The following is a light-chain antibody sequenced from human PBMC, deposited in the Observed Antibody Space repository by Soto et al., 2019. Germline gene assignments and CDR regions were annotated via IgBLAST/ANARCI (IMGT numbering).Light chain of an antibody. Sequence: DIQMTQSPSTLSASVGDRVTITCRASQSINSWWAWYQQKPGKAPKLLIYKASSLESGVPSRFSGSGSGTEFTLTISSLQPDDFATYYCQQYNSYPITFGPGTKVDIK. J-gene: IGKJ3*01. V-gene: IGKV1-5*03. CDR2: KAS. CDR3: QQYNSYPIT. CDR1: QSINSW.